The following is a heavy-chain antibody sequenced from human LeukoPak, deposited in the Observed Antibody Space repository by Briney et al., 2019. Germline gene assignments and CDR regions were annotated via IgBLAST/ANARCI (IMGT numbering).Heavy chain of an antibody. Sequence: ASVKVSCKASGYTFTAYYIHWVRQAPGQGLEWMGWINPNSGDTYYLQKFQGRVTMTRDTSISTAYMELSRLRTDDTAVYYCARYRVVRGVIDAFDIWGQGTMVTVSS. CDR1: GYTFTAYY. D-gene: IGHD3-10*01. CDR3: ARYRVVRGVIDAFDI. V-gene: IGHV1-2*02. CDR2: INPNSGDT. J-gene: IGHJ3*02.